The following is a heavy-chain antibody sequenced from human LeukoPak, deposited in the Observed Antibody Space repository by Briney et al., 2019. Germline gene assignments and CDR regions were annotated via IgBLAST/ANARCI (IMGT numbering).Heavy chain of an antibody. J-gene: IGHJ3*02. Sequence: SETLSLTCAVSGYSISSSNWWGWIRQPPGKGLEWIGYIYYSGSIYYNPSLKSRVTMSVDTSKNQFSLKLSSVTAVDTAVYYCASSRIAARKAFDIWGQGTMVTVSS. V-gene: IGHV4-28*05. CDR3: ASSRIAARKAFDI. D-gene: IGHD6-6*01. CDR1: GYSISSSNW. CDR2: IYYSGSI.